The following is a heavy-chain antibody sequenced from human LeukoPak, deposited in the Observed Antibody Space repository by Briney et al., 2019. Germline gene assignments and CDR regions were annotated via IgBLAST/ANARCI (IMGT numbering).Heavy chain of an antibody. D-gene: IGHD3-3*01. V-gene: IGHV3-30*04. CDR3: ARDQDRGYDFWSGYESGNWFDP. CDR1: GFTFSSYA. CDR2: ISYDGSNK. J-gene: IGHJ5*02. Sequence: GGSLRLSCAASGFTFSSYAMHWVRQAPGKGLEWVAVISYDGSNKYYADSVEGRFTISRDNSKNTLYLQMNSLRAEDTAVYYCARDQDRGYDFWSGYESGNWFDPWGQGTLVTVPS.